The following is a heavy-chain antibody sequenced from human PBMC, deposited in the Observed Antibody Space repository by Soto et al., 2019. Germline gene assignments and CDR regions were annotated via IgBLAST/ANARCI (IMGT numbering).Heavy chain of an antibody. D-gene: IGHD3-16*01. J-gene: IGHJ4*02. CDR3: ARDPWAADY. Sequence: EVQLVESGGGWVQPGGSLRLSCAASGFTVSTKYMSWVRQAPGKGLEWVSVIYSGGSTFYADSVRGRFTISRDNSKNTLNLQMRSLRAEETAVYYCARDPWAADYWGQGTLVTVSS. CDR2: IYSGGST. CDR1: GFTVSTKY. V-gene: IGHV3-66*01.